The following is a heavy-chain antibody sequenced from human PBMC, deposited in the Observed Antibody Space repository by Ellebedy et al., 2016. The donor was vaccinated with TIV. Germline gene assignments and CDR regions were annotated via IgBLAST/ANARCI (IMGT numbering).Heavy chain of an antibody. J-gene: IGHJ4*02. Sequence: SETLSLTXAVSGGSISSGGYSWSWIRQPPGKGLEWIGYIYHSGSTYYNPSLKSRVTISVDTSKNQFSLKLSSVTAADTAVYYCARQKMVYYFDYWGQGTLVTVSS. V-gene: IGHV4-30-2*03. D-gene: IGHD2-8*01. CDR1: GGSISSGGYS. CDR2: IYHSGST. CDR3: ARQKMVYYFDY.